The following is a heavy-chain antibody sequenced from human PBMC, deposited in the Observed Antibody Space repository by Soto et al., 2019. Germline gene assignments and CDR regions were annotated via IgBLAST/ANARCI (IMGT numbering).Heavy chain of an antibody. V-gene: IGHV3-21*06. CDR3: ARASMITFGGVFAPDSFDI. J-gene: IGHJ3*02. D-gene: IGHD3-16*01. Sequence: EVQLVESGGGLVKPGGSLRLSCAASGFTFSSYSINWVRQAPGKGLEWVSSISSTRNYIYYADSVKGRFTISRDNAKNSLGLQMNGLRADDTAVYYCARASMITFGGVFAPDSFDIWGQGTMVTVSS. CDR1: GFTFSSYS. CDR2: ISSTRNYI.